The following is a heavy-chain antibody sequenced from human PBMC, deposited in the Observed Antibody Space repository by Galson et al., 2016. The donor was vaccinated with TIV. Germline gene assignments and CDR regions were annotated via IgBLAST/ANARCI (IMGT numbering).Heavy chain of an antibody. D-gene: IGHD6-6*01. Sequence: PALVKPTQTLTLTCTFSGFSLRTSAVGVGWIRQPPGKALEWRALIYWDDEKHYSPSLRSRLTITKDTLKNQVVLTMTDLDPVDTATYYCAHSIAARPIFHDWGRGTQVTVSS. J-gene: IGHJ4*02. V-gene: IGHV2-5*02. CDR3: AHSIAARPIFHD. CDR1: GFSLRTSAVG. CDR2: IYWDDEK.